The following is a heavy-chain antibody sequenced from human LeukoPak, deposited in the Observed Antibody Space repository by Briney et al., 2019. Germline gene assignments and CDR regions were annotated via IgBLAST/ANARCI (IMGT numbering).Heavy chain of an antibody. CDR2: IYYSGST. CDR1: GGSISSSSYY. CDR3: ARVYDSSGYYHAAAFDI. V-gene: IGHV4-39*07. D-gene: IGHD3-22*01. J-gene: IGHJ3*02. Sequence: PSETLSLTCTVSGGSISSSSYYWGWIRQPPGKGLEWIGSIYYSGSTYYDPSLKSRVTISVDTSKNQFSLKLSSVTAADTAVYYCARVYDSSGYYHAAAFDIWGQGTMVTVSS.